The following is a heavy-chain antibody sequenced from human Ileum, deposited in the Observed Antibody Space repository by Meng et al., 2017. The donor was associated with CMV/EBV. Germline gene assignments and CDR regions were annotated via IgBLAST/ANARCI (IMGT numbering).Heavy chain of an antibody. CDR3: ARAPREDYFDNIGFPKWYFDL. D-gene: IGHD3-22*01. V-gene: IGHV4-31*02. J-gene: IGHJ2*01. Sequence: GGYYWTWIRQLPGKGLEWIGFIYYSGTTYYNPTLKSRVSISLDTSETQFSLKLTSVTAADTAVYYCARAPREDYFDNIGFPKWYFDLWGRGTLVTVSS. CDR2: IYYSGTT. CDR1: GGYY.